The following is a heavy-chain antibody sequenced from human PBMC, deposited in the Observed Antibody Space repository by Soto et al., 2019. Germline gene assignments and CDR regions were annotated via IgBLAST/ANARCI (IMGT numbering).Heavy chain of an antibody. CDR3: ARADIVVVPAAMPQKPWFDP. CDR1: GGSISSGDYY. Sequence: PSETLSLTCTVSGGSISSGDYYWSWIRQHPGKGLEWIGYIYYSGSTYYNPSLKSRVTISVDTSKNQFSLKLSSVTAADTAVYYCARADIVVVPAAMPQKPWFDPWGQGTLVTVSS. V-gene: IGHV4-31*03. D-gene: IGHD2-2*01. J-gene: IGHJ5*02. CDR2: IYYSGST.